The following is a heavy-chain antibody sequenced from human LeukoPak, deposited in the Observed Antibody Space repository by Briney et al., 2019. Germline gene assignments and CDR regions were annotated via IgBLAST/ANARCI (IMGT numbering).Heavy chain of an antibody. CDR3: VRRVVGAMPFDY. Sequence: GGSLRLSCAASGFTFSSYNMNWVRQAPGKGLEWISYITTSSSEIYYADSVKGRFTISRDNAKSSLYLQMYSLRDEDTAVYYCVRRVVGAMPFDYWGQGTLVTVSS. CDR2: ITTSSSEI. CDR1: GFTFSSYN. V-gene: IGHV3-48*02. J-gene: IGHJ4*02. D-gene: IGHD1-26*01.